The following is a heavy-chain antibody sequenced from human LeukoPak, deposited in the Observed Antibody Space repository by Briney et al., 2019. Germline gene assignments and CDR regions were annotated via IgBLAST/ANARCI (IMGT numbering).Heavy chain of an antibody. CDR1: GFSFSTSAAG. D-gene: IGHD5-18*01. J-gene: IGHJ4*02. Sequence: SGPTLVKPTQTLTLTCTFSGFSFSTSAAGVGWIRQPPGKALKWLALISWDDTKHYSPSLKSRLTITKDTSKNQVVLIMTNMDPVDTATYYCAHRSRGYGYGSDYWGQGALVTVSS. V-gene: IGHV2-5*02. CDR2: ISWDDTK. CDR3: AHRSRGYGYGSDY.